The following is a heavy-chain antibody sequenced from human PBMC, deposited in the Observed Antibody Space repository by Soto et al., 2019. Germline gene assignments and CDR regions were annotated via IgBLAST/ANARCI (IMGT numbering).Heavy chain of an antibody. CDR2: ISYDGSNK. J-gene: IGHJ4*02. CDR3: ARDRGLPY. V-gene: IGHV3-30-3*01. D-gene: IGHD3-10*01. Sequence: QVRLVESGGGVVQPGRSLRLSCAASGFTFSSYAMHWVRQAPGKGLEWVAVISYDGSNKYYADSVKGRFTISRDNSKNTLYLQMNSLRAEDTAVYYCARDRGLPYWGQGTLVTVSS. CDR1: GFTFSSYA.